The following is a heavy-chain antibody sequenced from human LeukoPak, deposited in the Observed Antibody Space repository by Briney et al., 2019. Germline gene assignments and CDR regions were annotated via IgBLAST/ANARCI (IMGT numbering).Heavy chain of an antibody. J-gene: IGHJ6*02. Sequence: ASVKVSCKASGYTFTSYDINWVRQAPGQGLEWMGWMNPNSGNTGYAQKFQGRVTMTRNTSISTAYMELSSLRSEDTAVYYCARGRHLGYDFWSGYYTSYYYYYGMDVWGQGTTVTVSS. CDR2: MNPNSGNT. D-gene: IGHD3-3*01. CDR3: ARGRHLGYDFWSGYYTSYYYYYGMDV. V-gene: IGHV1-8*01. CDR1: GYTFTSYD.